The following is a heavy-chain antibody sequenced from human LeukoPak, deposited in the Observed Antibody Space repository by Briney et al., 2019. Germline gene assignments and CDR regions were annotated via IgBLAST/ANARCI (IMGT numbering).Heavy chain of an antibody. V-gene: IGHV3-7*03. Sequence: GSLRLSCAAAGFTFSSFWMSWVRQAPGKGLEWVANIKQDGSAEYYVDSVKGRFTISRDNAKNSLYLQMNSLGVEDTAVYYCARDIAVAGTFFDYWGQGTLVTVSS. J-gene: IGHJ4*02. D-gene: IGHD6-19*01. CDR3: ARDIAVAGTFFDY. CDR1: GFTFSSFW. CDR2: IKQDGSAE.